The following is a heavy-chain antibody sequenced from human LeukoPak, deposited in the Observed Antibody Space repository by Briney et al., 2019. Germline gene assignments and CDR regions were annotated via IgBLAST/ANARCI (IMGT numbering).Heavy chain of an antibody. CDR2: ISWNSGSI. CDR1: GFTFDDYV. J-gene: IGHJ6*02. CDR3: AKDIGRNYYYYSMDV. Sequence: PGRSLRLSCAASGFTFDDYVMHWVRQAPGKGLEWVPGISWNSGSIGYADSVKGRFTISRDNAKNSLYLQMNSLRAEDTALYYCAKDIGRNYYYYSMDVWGQGTTVTVSS. V-gene: IGHV3-9*01.